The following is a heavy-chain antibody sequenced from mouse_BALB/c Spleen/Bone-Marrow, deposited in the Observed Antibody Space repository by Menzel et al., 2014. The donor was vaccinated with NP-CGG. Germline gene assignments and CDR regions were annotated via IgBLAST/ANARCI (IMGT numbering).Heavy chain of an antibody. D-gene: IGHD1-2*01. CDR3: TRLSLLRGYLDY. CDR1: GYTFTSYY. CDR2: INPSNGGT. V-gene: IGHV1S81*02. J-gene: IGHJ2*01. Sequence: VQLQESGAELVKPGTSVKLSCKASGYTFTSYYIYWVKQRPGQGLKWIGEINPSNGGTNFNEKFKSKATLTVGKSSSTAYMQLSSLTSEDSAVYYYTRLSLLRGYLDYWGQGTTLTVSS.